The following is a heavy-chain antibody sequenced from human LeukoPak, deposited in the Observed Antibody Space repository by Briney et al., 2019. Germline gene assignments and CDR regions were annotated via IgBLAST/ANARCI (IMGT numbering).Heavy chain of an antibody. D-gene: IGHD3-10*01. J-gene: IGHJ6*02. CDR3: AIPGYYGSGSNYGMDV. CDR1: GYVFTSYW. Sequence: GESLQISCHGSGYVFTSYWIGWVRPGPGKGREWMGIIYPGESDTRYSPSFQGEVTISADKSISTAYLQWSSLKASDTAMYYCAIPGYYGSGSNYGMDVWGQGTPVTVSS. CDR2: IYPGESDT. V-gene: IGHV5-51*01.